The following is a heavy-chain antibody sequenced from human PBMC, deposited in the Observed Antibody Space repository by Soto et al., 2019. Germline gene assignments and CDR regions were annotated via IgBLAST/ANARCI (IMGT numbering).Heavy chain of an antibody. CDR3: ARDAVSYFYDSSGSRAYGMDV. CDR1: GFTFNIYD. CDR2: NRYDGSNQ. V-gene: IGHV3-33*01. D-gene: IGHD3-22*01. J-gene: IGHJ6*02. Sequence: QVQLVESGGGVVQPGRSLRLSCAASGFTFNIYDMHWVRQAPGKGLEWVALNRYDGSNQYYADSVKGRFTISRDNPKNTLFLEINSLRAEDTAVYYCARDAVSYFYDSSGSRAYGMDVWGQGTTVTVSS.